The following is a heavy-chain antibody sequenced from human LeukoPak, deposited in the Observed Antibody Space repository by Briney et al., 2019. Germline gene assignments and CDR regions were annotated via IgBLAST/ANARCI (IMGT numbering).Heavy chain of an antibody. CDR1: GFTFSSYS. V-gene: IGHV3-21*01. CDR3: ARDPSSELDY. CDR2: ISSSSSYI. Sequence: GGSLRLSCAVSGFTFSSYSMNWVRQAPGKGPEWVSSISSSSSYIYYADSVKGRFTIFRDNAKNSLYLQMHSLRAEDTAVYYCARDPSSELDYWGQGTLVSDSS. D-gene: IGHD3-22*01. J-gene: IGHJ4*02.